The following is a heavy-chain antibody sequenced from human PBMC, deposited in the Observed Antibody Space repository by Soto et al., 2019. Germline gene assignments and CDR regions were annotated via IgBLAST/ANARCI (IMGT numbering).Heavy chain of an antibody. D-gene: IGHD3-22*01. CDR3: AASTASDSSAYSGFHYGMDV. CDR1: GFTFDDYA. V-gene: IGHV3-9*01. CDR2: LSWNGVTI. Sequence: EVQLVESGGDLVQPGRSLRLSCAASGFTFDDYAMHWVRQVPGKGLQWVSGLSWNGVTIGYAASVKGRFTVSRDNAKKSLYLQMNGLRPDDTALYYCAASTASDSSAYSGFHYGMDVWGLGTTVTVS. J-gene: IGHJ6*02.